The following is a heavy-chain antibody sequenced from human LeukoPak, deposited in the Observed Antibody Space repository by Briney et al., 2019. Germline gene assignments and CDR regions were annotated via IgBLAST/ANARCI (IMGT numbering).Heavy chain of an antibody. CDR3: AGGSFGELSAYYYYYMDV. V-gene: IGHV3-66*01. Sequence: GGSLRLSCAGTGFSVSTNYMSWVRQAPGKGLQWVSVMYTLGNTYYADSVKGRFTISRDNSKNTLYLQMNSLRAEDTAVYYCAGGSFGELSAYYYYYMDVWGKGTTVTISS. D-gene: IGHD3-16*02. CDR2: MYTLGNT. CDR1: GFSVSTNY. J-gene: IGHJ6*03.